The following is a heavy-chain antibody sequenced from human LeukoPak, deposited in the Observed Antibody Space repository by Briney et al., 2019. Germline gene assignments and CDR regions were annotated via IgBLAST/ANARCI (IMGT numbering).Heavy chain of an antibody. CDR3: ARDRPSYSSSWYWGKYYYMDV. D-gene: IGHD6-13*01. Sequence: GASVKVSCKASGYTFTSYGISWVRQAPGQGLEWMGWISAYNGNTNYAQKFQGRVTMTRDMSTSTVYMELSSLRSEDTAVYYCARDRPSYSSSWYWGKYYYMDVWGKGTTVTVSS. V-gene: IGHV1-18*01. CDR1: GYTFTSYG. CDR2: ISAYNGNT. J-gene: IGHJ6*03.